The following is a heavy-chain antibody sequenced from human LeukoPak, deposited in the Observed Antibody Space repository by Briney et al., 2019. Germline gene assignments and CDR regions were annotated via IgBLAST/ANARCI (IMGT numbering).Heavy chain of an antibody. D-gene: IGHD3-10*01. CDR3: ARVTWFGELLGYGMDV. V-gene: IGHV1-24*01. CDR2: FDPEDGET. Sequence: GASVKVSCKVSGYTLTELSMHWVRQAPGKGLEWMGGFDPEDGETIYAQKFQGRVTMTEDTSTDTAYMELSSLRSEDTAVYYCARVTWFGELLGYGMDVWGQGTTVTVSS. CDR1: GYTLTELS. J-gene: IGHJ6*02.